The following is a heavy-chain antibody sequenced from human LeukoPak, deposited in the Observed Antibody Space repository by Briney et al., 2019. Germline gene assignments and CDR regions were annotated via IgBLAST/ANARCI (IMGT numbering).Heavy chain of an antibody. CDR3: ARPSIAVAGYSEGFDY. V-gene: IGHV5-51*01. D-gene: IGHD6-19*01. CDR1: GYSFTSYW. CDR2: IYPGDSDT. J-gene: IGHJ4*02. Sequence: GESLKISCKGSGYSFTSYWIGWVRQMPGKGLEWMGIIYPGDSDTRYSPSFQGQVTISADKSISTAHLQWSSLKASDTAMYYCARPSIAVAGYSEGFDYWGQGTLVTVSS.